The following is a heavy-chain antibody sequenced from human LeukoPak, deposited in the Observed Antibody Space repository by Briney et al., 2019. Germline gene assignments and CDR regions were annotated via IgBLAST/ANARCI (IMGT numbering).Heavy chain of an antibody. Sequence: PSETLSLTCTVSGGSISNYYWSWIRQPPGKGLEWIGNIDYSGTTNYNPSLKSRVAISVDTSKNQFSLDLTSVTAADTAVYYCERHRTLDPWGQGTLVSVSS. D-gene: IGHD1-7*01. V-gene: IGHV4-59*08. CDR3: ERHRTLDP. J-gene: IGHJ5*02. CDR1: GGSISNYY. CDR2: IDYSGTT.